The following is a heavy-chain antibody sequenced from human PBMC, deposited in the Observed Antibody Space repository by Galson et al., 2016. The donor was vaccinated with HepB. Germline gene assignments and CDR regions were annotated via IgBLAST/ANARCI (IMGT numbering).Heavy chain of an antibody. Sequence: SLRLSCAASGFTVTTNFMSWVRQAPGKGLECVSVTHDGGNTYYSDSVKGRFTISRDSSQNSLSPQMSSLRVEDTAVYYCARQVSPWGLDVWGQGTTVTVSS. CDR3: ARQVSPWGLDV. V-gene: IGHV3-53*01. CDR2: THDGGNT. CDR1: GFTVTTNF. J-gene: IGHJ6*02. D-gene: IGHD6-6*01.